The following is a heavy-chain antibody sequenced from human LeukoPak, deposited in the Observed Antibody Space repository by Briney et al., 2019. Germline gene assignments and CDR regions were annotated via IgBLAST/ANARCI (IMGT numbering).Heavy chain of an antibody. CDR1: GFTFNIYG. CDR2: IWYDGSNK. V-gene: IGHV3-33*01. Sequence: PGRSLRLSCAASGFTFNIYGMHWVRQAPGKGLDWVAVIWYDGSNKYYADSVKGRFTISRDNSKNTLYLQMNSLRAEDAAVYYCARPTYGDYGYGMDVWGQGATVTVSS. J-gene: IGHJ6*02. CDR3: ARPTYGDYGYGMDV. D-gene: IGHD4-17*01.